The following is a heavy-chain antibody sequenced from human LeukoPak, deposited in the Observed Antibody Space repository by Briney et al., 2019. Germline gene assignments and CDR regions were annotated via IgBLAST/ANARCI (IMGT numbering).Heavy chain of an antibody. Sequence: SETLSLTCGVFGDSIISIEWWSWVRQPPGKGLEWIGEIYHSGNTNYNPSLKSRVTLSVDKSKNQFSLKLNSVTAADTAVYYCAREGRDCSSTSCYRYGDAFDIWGQGTMVTVSS. J-gene: IGHJ3*02. CDR1: GDSIISIEW. CDR2: IYHSGNT. D-gene: IGHD2-2*01. CDR3: AREGRDCSSTSCYRYGDAFDI. V-gene: IGHV4-4*02.